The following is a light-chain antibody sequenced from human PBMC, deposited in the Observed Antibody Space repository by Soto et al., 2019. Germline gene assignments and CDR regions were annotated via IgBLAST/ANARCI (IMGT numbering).Light chain of an antibody. V-gene: IGKV3-15*01. CDR3: QQYNNWPPIT. J-gene: IGKJ5*01. CDR2: GAS. CDR1: QSTNNY. Sequence: ESVITHSPAVLSMSPAPRASLSGKYSQSTNNYLAWYQQKPGQAPRLLIDGASTRATGIPARFSGSGSGTEFTLTISSLQSEDFAVYYCQQYNNWPPITFGQGTRLEI.